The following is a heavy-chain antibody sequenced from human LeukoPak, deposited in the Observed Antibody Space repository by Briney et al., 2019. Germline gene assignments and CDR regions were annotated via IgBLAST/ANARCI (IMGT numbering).Heavy chain of an antibody. J-gene: IGHJ4*02. Sequence: GGALRLSCAASGFPLSRYSMNWVRQARGKGLEWVSYISSSSSTIYYADAVRGRFTISGDNAKNTLYMQMNSLRAEETAVYCCASYSGGCWSPSGGITHFDYWGRGTVVTVSS. CDR1: GFPLSRYS. CDR2: ISSSSSTI. V-gene: IGHV3-48*01. D-gene: IGHD6-19*01. CDR3: ASYSGGCWSPSGGITHFDY.